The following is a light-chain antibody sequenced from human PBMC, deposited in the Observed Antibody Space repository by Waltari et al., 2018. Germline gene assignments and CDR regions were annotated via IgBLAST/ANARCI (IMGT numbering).Light chain of an antibody. V-gene: IGKV3-20*01. J-gene: IGKJ4*01. Sequence: EIVLTQSPGTLSLSPGERATLSCRASQGVSSTNLAWYQQKPGRPPRLLIYGASSRATGIPERFSGSGSRTDFTLTISRLEPEDFAVYYCQQYGSSPPDFGGGTKVEIK. CDR3: QQYGSSPPD. CDR1: QGVSSTN. CDR2: GAS.